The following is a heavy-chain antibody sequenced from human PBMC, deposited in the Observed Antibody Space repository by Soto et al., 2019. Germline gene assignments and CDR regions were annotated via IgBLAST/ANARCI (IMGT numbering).Heavy chain of an antibody. CDR3: AKDLQHGYNLNCFQH. J-gene: IGHJ1*01. CDR2: ISGSGGST. D-gene: IGHD5-12*01. Sequence: GGSLRLSCAASGFTFSSYAMSWVRQAPGKGLEWVSAISGSGGSTYYADSVEGRFTISRDNSKNTLYLQMNSLRAEDTAVYYCAKDLQHGYNLNCFQHWGQGTLVTVSS. V-gene: IGHV3-23*01. CDR1: GFTFSSYA.